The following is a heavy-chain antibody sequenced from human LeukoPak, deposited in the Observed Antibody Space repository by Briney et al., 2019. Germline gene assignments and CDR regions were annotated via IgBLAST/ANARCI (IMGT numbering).Heavy chain of an antibody. J-gene: IGHJ5*01. CDR1: GGSISISSYY. V-gene: IGHV4-39*01. CDR2: IYYSGST. D-gene: IGHD6-13*01. Sequence: SETLSLTCTVSGGSISISSYYWGWIRQPPGKGLEWIGSIYYSGSTYYNPSLKSRVTISVDTSKNQFSLKLSSVTAADTAVYYCARLPDPLYSSSWFDYWGQGTLVTVSS. CDR3: ARLPDPLYSSSWFDY.